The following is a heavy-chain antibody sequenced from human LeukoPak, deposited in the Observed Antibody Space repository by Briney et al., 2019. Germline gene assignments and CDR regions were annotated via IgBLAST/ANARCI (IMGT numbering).Heavy chain of an antibody. J-gene: IGHJ6*03. CDR2: IIPIFGTA. Sequence: SVKVSCKASGGTFSSYAISWVRQAPGQGLEWMGGIIPIFGTANYAQKFQGRVTITTDESTSTAYMELSSLRSEDTAVYYCARDSKVVVAATHFYYYYMDVWGKGTTVTVSS. D-gene: IGHD2-15*01. V-gene: IGHV1-69*05. CDR3: ARDSKVVVAATHFYYYYMDV. CDR1: GGTFSSYA.